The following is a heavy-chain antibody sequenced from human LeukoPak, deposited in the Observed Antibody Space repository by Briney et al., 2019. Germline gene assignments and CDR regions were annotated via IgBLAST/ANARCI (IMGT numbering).Heavy chain of an antibody. D-gene: IGHD1-26*01. CDR3: TTGFRVGTTPYYFDY. Sequence: NTGGSLRLSCAASGFTFSNAWMSWVRQAPGKGLGWVGRIKSKTDGGTTDYAAPVKGRFSISRDDSKNTLYLQMNSLKTEDTAVYYCTTGFRVGTTPYYFDYWGQGTLVTVSS. CDR1: GFTFSNAW. CDR2: IKSKTDGGTT. J-gene: IGHJ4*02. V-gene: IGHV3-15*01.